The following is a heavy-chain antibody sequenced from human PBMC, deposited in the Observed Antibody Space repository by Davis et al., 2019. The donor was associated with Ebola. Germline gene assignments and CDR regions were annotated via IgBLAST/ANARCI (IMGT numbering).Heavy chain of an antibody. CDR1: GFAFSSYS. CDR3: AREAAVALFDY. D-gene: IGHD6-19*01. Sequence: GESLKISCAASGFAFSSYSMNWVRQAPGRGLEWVSYISSSSTTKYYADSVKGRFTISRDNAKNTLYLQMNSLRAEDTAVYYCAREAAVALFDYWGQGTLVTVSS. CDR2: ISSSSTTK. J-gene: IGHJ4*02. V-gene: IGHV3-48*04.